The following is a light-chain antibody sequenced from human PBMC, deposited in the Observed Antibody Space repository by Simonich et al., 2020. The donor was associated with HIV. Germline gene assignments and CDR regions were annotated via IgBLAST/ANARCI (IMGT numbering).Light chain of an antibody. CDR3: SSYTNSNRV. V-gene: IGLV2-14*01. CDR1: SSDVGGYNY. Sequence: QSALTQPASVSGSPGQSITISCTGTSSDVGGYNYVSWYQQHPGKAPKLMIYYVRKRPSGVSNRFSGSKSGNTASLTISGLQAEDEADYYCSSYTNSNRVFGGGTKLTVL. CDR2: YVR. J-gene: IGLJ3*02.